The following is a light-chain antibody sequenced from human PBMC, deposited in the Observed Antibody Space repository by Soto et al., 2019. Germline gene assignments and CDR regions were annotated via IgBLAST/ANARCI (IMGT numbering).Light chain of an antibody. V-gene: IGKV1-39*01. Sequence: DIQMTQSPSSLSASVGDRVTITCRASQSISSYLNWYQQKPGKAPKLLIYAASSLQSGVPSRFSGSGSGTDFTLLISSLQPEDFTTYYCQQSYSTWTFGQGTKVEMK. J-gene: IGKJ1*01. CDR1: QSISSY. CDR2: AAS. CDR3: QQSYSTWT.